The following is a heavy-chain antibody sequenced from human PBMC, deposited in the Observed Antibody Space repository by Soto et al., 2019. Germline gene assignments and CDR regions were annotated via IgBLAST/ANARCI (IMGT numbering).Heavy chain of an antibody. D-gene: IGHD2-2*01. J-gene: IGHJ6*02. CDR3: ARDEADCSSTSCPYGMDV. Sequence: GASVKVSCKASGYTFTGYHMHWVRQAPGQGLEWMGWINPNSGGTNYAQKFQGRVTMTRDTSIGTAYMELSRLRSDDTAVYYCARDEADCSSTSCPYGMDVWGQGTTVTVSS. CDR2: INPNSGGT. CDR1: GYTFTGYH. V-gene: IGHV1-2*02.